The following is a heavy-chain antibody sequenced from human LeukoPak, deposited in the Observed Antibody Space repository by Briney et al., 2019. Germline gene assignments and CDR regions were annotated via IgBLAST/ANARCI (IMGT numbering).Heavy chain of an antibody. CDR3: AKGQTASGHFDY. D-gene: IGHD6-13*01. Sequence: GGSLRLSCAASGFTFNNYAMSWVRQAPRKGLEWVSTIRGSGGSTDYADSVQGRFTISRDKSKNTLYLQMDSLRADDTAVYYCAKGQTASGHFDYWGQGTLVTVSS. V-gene: IGHV3-23*01. CDR2: IRGSGGST. CDR1: GFTFNNYA. J-gene: IGHJ4*02.